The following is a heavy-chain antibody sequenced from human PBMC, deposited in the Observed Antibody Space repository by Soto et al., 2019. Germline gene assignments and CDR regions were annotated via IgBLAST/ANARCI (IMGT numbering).Heavy chain of an antibody. V-gene: IGHV1-46*01. CDR2: INPSGGST. Sequence: QVQLVQSGAEVKKPGASVKVSCKASGYTFTSYYMHWVRQAPGQGLEWMGIINPSGGSTSYAQKFQGRGTMTRDTSTSTVYMELSSLRSEDTAVYYCAREYHRTCFDYWGQGTLVTVSS. CDR3: AREYHRTCFDY. CDR1: GYTFTSYY. J-gene: IGHJ4*02.